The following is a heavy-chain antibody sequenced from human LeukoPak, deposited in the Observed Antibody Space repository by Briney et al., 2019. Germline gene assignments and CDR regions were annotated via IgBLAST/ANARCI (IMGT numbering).Heavy chain of an antibody. Sequence: SETLSLTCTVSGGSISSYYWSWIRQPPGKGLEWIGYIYYSGSTNYNPSLKSRVTISVDTSKNQFSLKLSSVTAADTAVYYCARGKYSSGWFDYWGQGTLVTVSS. CDR2: IYYSGST. J-gene: IGHJ4*02. CDR1: GGSISSYY. CDR3: ARGKYSSGWFDY. D-gene: IGHD6-19*01. V-gene: IGHV4-59*01.